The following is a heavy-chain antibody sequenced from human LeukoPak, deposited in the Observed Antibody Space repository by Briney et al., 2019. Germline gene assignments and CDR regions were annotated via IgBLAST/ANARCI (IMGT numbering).Heavy chain of an antibody. V-gene: IGHV3-23*01. CDR2: ISGSGGST. J-gene: IGHJ4*02. D-gene: IGHD2-21*01. CDR3: AKGGHRLRPFDY. Sequence: HGGSLRLSCAASGFTVSSNYMSWVRQAPGKGLEWVSAISGSGGSTYYADSVKGRFTISRDNSKNTLYLQMNSLRAEDTAVYYCAKGGHRLRPFDYWGQGTLVTVSS. CDR1: GFTVSSNY.